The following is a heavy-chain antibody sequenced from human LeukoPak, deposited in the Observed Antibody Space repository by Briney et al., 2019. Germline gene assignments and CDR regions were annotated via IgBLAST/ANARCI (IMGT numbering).Heavy chain of an antibody. CDR2: IYHSGST. CDR3: ERQSLVGAIY. Sequence: PSETLSLTCAVSGYSISSGYYWGWTRQPPGKGLEWIGSIYHSGSTYYNPSLKSRVTISVDTSKNQFSLKLSSVTAADTAVYYCERQSLVGAIYWGQGTLVTVSS. D-gene: IGHD1-26*01. J-gene: IGHJ4*02. CDR1: GYSISSGYY. V-gene: IGHV4-38-2*01.